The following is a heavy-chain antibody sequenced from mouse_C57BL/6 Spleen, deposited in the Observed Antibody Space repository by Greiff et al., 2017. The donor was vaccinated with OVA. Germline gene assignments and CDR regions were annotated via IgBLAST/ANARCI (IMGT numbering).Heavy chain of an antibody. J-gene: IGHJ4*01. Sequence: VQLQQPGAELVRPGSSVKLSCKASGYTFTSYWMHWVKQRPIHGLEWIGNIDPSDSETHYNQKFKDKATLTVDKSSSTAYMQLSSLTSEDSAVYYCARRDSNYAMDYWGQGTSVTVSS. CDR1: GYTFTSYW. D-gene: IGHD3-3*01. CDR3: ARRDSNYAMDY. CDR2: IDPSDSET. V-gene: IGHV1-52*01.